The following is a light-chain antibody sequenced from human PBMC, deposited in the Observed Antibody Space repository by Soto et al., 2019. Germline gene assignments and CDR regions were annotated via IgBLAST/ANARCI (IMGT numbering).Light chain of an antibody. CDR1: KSVSSS. Sequence: EIVLTQSPGTLSLSPGERATLSCRASKSVSSSLAWYQQKPGQAPRLLIYGASSRATGIPDRFSGSGSGPDFTLTISRLEPEDFAVYFCQHYGSSRTFGQGTKVDIK. V-gene: IGKV3-20*01. CDR2: GAS. J-gene: IGKJ1*01. CDR3: QHYGSSRT.